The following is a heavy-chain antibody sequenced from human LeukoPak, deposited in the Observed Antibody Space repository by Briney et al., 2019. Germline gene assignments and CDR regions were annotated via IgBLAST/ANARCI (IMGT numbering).Heavy chain of an antibody. Sequence: GGSLRLSCAASGFTFSSYWMSWVRQAPGKGLEWVANIKQDGSEKYYVDSVKGRFTISRDNAKNSLYLQMNSLRAEDTAVYYCARDKNYYDSSRYSHPLDYWGQGTLVTVSS. CDR2: IKQDGSEK. D-gene: IGHD3-22*01. CDR1: GFTFSSYW. V-gene: IGHV3-7*01. J-gene: IGHJ4*02. CDR3: ARDKNYYDSSRYSHPLDY.